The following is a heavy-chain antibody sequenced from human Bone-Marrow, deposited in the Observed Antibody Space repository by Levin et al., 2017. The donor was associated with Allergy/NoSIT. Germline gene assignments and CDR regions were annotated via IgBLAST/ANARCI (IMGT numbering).Heavy chain of an antibody. V-gene: IGHV1-69*02. CDR3: ARGHQSTSPARDAFDI. CDR2: IIPILGIA. CDR1: GGTFSSYT. J-gene: IGHJ3*02. Sequence: VASVKVSCKASGGTFSSYTISWVRQAPGQGLEWMGRIIPILGIANYAQKFQGRVTITADKSTSTAYMELSSLRSEDTAVYYCARGHQSTSPARDAFDIWGQGTMVTVSS. D-gene: IGHD2-2*01.